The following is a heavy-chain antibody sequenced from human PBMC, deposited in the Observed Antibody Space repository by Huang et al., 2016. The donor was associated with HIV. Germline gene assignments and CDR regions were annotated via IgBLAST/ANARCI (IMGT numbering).Heavy chain of an antibody. J-gene: IGHJ3*02. Sequence: EVRLVESGGGLVQPGGSHRFSCAAFTFSFGNAGMYWVRQAPGKGLEWVGRIKSKTDGGTTDYAAPVKGRFTISRDESQTTLYLQMNTLTIEDTAVYYCALRFGAFDIWGQGTMVTVSS. V-gene: IGHV3-15*01. CDR3: ALRFGAFDI. CDR1: TFSFGNAG. CDR2: IKSKTDGGTT. D-gene: IGHD3-10*01.